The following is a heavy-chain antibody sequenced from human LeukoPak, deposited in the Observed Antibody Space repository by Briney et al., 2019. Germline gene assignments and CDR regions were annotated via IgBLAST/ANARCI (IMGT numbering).Heavy chain of an antibody. D-gene: IGHD3-10*01. J-gene: IGHJ4*02. V-gene: IGHV1-46*03. CDR3: ARHGSGRYYPAEGRVDY. CDR1: GYGFTSYY. CDR2: INPSVGGT. Sequence: ASVKVSCKAFGYGFTSYYIHWVRQAPGQGLELMGIINPSVGGTTYARKFQGRVTMTRDTSTSTVYMELSSLRSEDTAVYYCARHGSGRYYPAEGRVDYWGQGTLVTVSS.